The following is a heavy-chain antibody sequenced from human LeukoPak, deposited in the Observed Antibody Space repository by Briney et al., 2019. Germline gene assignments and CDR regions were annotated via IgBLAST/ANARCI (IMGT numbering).Heavy chain of an antibody. V-gene: IGHV4-30-4*02. J-gene: IGHJ3*02. CDR2: IYYSGST. CDR1: GGSISSGDYY. CDR3: ARAAYYYDSSGYYPDAFDI. Sequence: SETLSLTCSVSGGSISSGDYYWSWIRQPPGRGLEWIGYIYYSGSTYYNPSLKSRVTISVDTSKNQFSLKLSSVTAAHTAVYYCARAAYYYDSSGYYPDAFDIWGQGTMVTVSS. D-gene: IGHD3-22*01.